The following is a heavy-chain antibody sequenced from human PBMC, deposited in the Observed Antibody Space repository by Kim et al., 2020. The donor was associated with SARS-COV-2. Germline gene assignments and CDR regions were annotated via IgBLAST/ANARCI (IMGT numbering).Heavy chain of an antibody. D-gene: IGHD3-22*01. Sequence: GGSLRLSCAASGFTFSSYAMSWVRQAPGKGLEWVSAISGSGGSTYYADSVKGRFTISRDNSKNTLYLQMNSLRAEDTAVYYCAKIGPHRQYYYDSSVDYWGQGTLVTVSS. J-gene: IGHJ4*02. CDR2: ISGSGGST. V-gene: IGHV3-23*01. CDR1: GFTFSSYA. CDR3: AKIGPHRQYYYDSSVDY.